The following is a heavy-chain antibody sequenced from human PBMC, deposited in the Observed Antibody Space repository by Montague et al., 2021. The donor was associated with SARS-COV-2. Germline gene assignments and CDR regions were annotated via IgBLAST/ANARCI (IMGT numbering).Heavy chain of an antibody. Sequence: SETLSLTCAVYGGSFSGYYWSWIRQPPGKGLEWIGEINHSGSTNYNPSLKSRVTISVDTSKDQFSLKLSSVTAADTAVYYCARGSTVTHYWGQGTLVTVSS. CDR3: ARGSTVTHY. D-gene: IGHD4-17*01. CDR1: GGSFSGYY. CDR2: INHSGST. V-gene: IGHV4-34*01. J-gene: IGHJ4*02.